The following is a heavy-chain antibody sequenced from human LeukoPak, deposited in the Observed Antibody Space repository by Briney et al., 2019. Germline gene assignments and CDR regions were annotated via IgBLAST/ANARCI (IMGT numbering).Heavy chain of an antibody. V-gene: IGHV4-59*01. Sequence: SETLSLTCTVSGGSISSYYWSWIRQPPGKGLEWIGYIYYSGSTNYNPSLKSRVTISVDTSKNQFSLKLSSVTAADTAVYYYASRGSLDAFDIWGQGTMVTVSS. CDR1: GGSISSYY. D-gene: IGHD1-26*01. CDR3: ASRGSLDAFDI. J-gene: IGHJ3*02. CDR2: IYYSGST.